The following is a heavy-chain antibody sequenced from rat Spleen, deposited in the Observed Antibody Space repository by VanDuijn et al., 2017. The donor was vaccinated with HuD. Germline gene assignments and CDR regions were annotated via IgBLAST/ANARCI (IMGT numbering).Heavy chain of an antibody. CDR2: INYDGRST. J-gene: IGHJ3*01. CDR3: TTYGGLRNWFAY. CDR1: GFTFRNYD. Sequence: EVQLVESDGGLVQPGGSLKLSCAASGFTFRNYDMAWVRQAPTKGLEWVATINYDGRSTYYRDSAKGRFTVSRDDAKSTLYLQMDSLRSEDTATYYCTTYGGLRNWFAYWGQGTLVTVSS. V-gene: IGHV5-29*01. D-gene: IGHD4-1*01.